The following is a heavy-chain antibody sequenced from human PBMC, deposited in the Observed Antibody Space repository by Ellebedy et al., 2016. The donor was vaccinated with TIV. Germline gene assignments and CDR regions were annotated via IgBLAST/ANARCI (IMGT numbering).Heavy chain of an antibody. CDR1: GYSFTSYW. CDR2: IYTGDSEG. V-gene: IGHV5-51*01. Sequence: ASVKVSCKGSGYSFTSYWIGWVRQMPGKGLEWMGIIYTGDSEGRYSPSLQGQVTMSADKATSTVYLQWSSLKASDTAMYYCGRLGSGATSTDFDYWGQGTLVTVSS. D-gene: IGHD1-26*01. J-gene: IGHJ4*02. CDR3: GRLGSGATSTDFDY.